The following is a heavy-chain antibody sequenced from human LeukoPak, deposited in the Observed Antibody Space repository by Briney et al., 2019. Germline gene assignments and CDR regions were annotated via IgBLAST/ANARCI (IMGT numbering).Heavy chain of an antibody. V-gene: IGHV4-39*01. CDR3: ARQSIAARGYYYYMDV. D-gene: IGHD6-6*01. Sequence: SETLSLTCTVSGGSISSDSYYWGWIRQPPGKGLEWIGSIYYSGSTYYNPSLKSRVTISVDTSKNQFSLKLSSVTAADTAVYYCARQSIAARGYYYYMDVWGKGTTVTVSS. J-gene: IGHJ6*03. CDR2: IYYSGST. CDR1: GGSISSDSYY.